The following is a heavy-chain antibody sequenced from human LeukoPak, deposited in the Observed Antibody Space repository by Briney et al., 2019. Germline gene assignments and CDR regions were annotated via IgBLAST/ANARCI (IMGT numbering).Heavy chain of an antibody. D-gene: IGHD6-13*01. CDR3: ARRKSGSSWRDY. CDR1: GDSSSYYY. CDR2: IYYSGST. Sequence: SETLSLTCTVSGDSSSYYYWSWIRQPPGKGLEWIGYIYYSGSTNYNPSLKSRVTISVDTSKNQVSLKLSSVTAADTAVCYCARRKSGSSWRDYWGQGTLVTVSS. V-gene: IGHV4-59*01. J-gene: IGHJ4*02.